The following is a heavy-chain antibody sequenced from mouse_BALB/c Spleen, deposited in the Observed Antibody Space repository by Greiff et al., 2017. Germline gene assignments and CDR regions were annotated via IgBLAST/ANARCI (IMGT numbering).Heavy chain of an antibody. J-gene: IGHJ4*01. CDR2: ISSGGSYT. Sequence: EVQGVESGGGLVKPGGSLKLSCAASGFTFSSYAMSWVRQTPEKRLEWVATISSGGSYTYYPDSVKGRFTISRDNAKNTLYLQMSSLRSEDTAMYYCARQQGYGYDGYAMDYWGQGTTVTVSS. V-gene: IGHV5-9-3*01. CDR1: GFTFSSYA. CDR3: ARQQGYGYDGYAMDY. D-gene: IGHD2-2*01.